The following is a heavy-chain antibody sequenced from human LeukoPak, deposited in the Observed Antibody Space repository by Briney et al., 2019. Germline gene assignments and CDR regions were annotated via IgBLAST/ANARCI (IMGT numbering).Heavy chain of an antibody. J-gene: IGHJ3*02. D-gene: IGHD3-16*02. CDR1: GGSISSYY. CDR2: IYYSGST. V-gene: IGHV4-59*01. CDR3: ARAGYYDYFWGSYRFFGSSPSDAFDI. Sequence: PSETLSLTCTVSGGSISSYYWSWIRQPPGKGLEWIGYIYYSGSTNYNPSLKSRVTISVATSKNQFSLKLSSVTAADTAVYYCARAGYYDYFWGSYRFFGSSPSDAFDIWGKGTMVTVSS.